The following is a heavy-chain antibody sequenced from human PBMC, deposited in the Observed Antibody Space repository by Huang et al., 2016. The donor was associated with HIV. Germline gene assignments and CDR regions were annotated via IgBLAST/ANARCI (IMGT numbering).Heavy chain of an antibody. Sequence: EVHLVESGGGLVQPGRSLRLSCGASGFTFDDFSMDWVRQRPGKGREYVSGSTGDSDRVFYAASVKGRFTISRDNAKTSLYLQMNRLRVEDTALYYCAHLPEPSSPWTDYWGQGTLVTVSS. J-gene: IGHJ4*02. CDR1: GFTFDDFS. V-gene: IGHV3-9*01. D-gene: IGHD1-1*01. CDR3: AHLPEPSSPWTDY. CDR2: STGDSDRV.